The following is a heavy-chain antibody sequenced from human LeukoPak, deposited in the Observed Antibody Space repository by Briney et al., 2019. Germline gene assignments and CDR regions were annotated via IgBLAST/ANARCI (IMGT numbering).Heavy chain of an antibody. CDR2: ISGSGHDI. CDR3: TRDPRRLDS. D-gene: IGHD6-6*01. V-gene: IGHV3-11*04. Sequence: GGSLRLSCAGSGFTFNNAWMTWVRQAPGKGVEWVAYISGSGHDINYSESAKGRFTISRDNAKNSLYLQMSGLRVEDTAVYYCTRDPRRLDSWGQGTLVTVSS. J-gene: IGHJ5*02. CDR1: GFTFNNAW.